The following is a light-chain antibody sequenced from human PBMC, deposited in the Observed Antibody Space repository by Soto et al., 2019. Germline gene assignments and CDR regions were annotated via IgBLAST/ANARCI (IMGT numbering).Light chain of an antibody. CDR3: VSWDDRLNGQV. J-gene: IGLJ2*01. Sequence: QAVVAQPPSASAPPGQRVAIPCSGSSSNIGRNPVHWYQHLPGAAPKLLIYGNDQRPSGVPDRFSGSKSDTSASLAITGLQSEDEADYFCVSWDDRLNGQVFGGGTKVTVL. CDR2: GND. V-gene: IGLV1-44*01. CDR1: SSNIGRNP.